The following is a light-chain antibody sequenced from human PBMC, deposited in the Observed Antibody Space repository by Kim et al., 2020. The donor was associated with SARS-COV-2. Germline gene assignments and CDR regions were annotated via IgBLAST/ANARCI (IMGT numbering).Light chain of an antibody. CDR1: SSNIGNNY. CDR3: GTWDSSLSAVV. V-gene: IGLV1-51*01. CDR2: DNN. J-gene: IGLJ2*01. Sequence: GQKVTSSCSGSSSNIGNNYVSWYQHLPGTATKLVIYDNNMRPSGIPDRFSGSKSGTSATLSITGLQTGDEADYYCGTWDSSLSAVVFGGGTQLTVL.